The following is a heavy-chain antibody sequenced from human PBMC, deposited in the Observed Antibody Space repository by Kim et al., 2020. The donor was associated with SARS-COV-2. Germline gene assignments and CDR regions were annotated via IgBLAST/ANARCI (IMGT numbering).Heavy chain of an antibody. J-gene: IGHJ4*02. CDR2: IYSGGST. D-gene: IGHD3-22*01. V-gene: IGHV3-53*01. Sequence: GGSLRLSCAASGFTVSSNYMSWVRQAPGKGLEWVSVIYSGGSTYYADSVKGRFTISRDNSKNKLYLRMNSLRAEDTAVYYCARDGYYYDSSGYYSFGYWGQGTLVTVSS. CDR1: GFTVSSNY. CDR3: ARDGYYYDSSGYYSFGY.